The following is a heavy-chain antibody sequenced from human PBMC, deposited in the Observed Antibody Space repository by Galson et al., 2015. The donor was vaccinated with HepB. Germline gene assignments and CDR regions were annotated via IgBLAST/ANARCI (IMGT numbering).Heavy chain of an antibody. CDR2: IWYDGSNK. V-gene: IGHV3-33*01. J-gene: IGHJ6*02. Sequence: SLRLSCAASGFTFSSYGMHWVRQAPGKGLEWVAVIWYDGSNKYYADSVKGRFTISRDNSKNTLYLQMNSLRAEDTAVYYCARVSLGLDYYYGMDVWGQGTTVTVSS. D-gene: IGHD6-6*01. CDR3: ARVSLGLDYYYGMDV. CDR1: GFTFSSYG.